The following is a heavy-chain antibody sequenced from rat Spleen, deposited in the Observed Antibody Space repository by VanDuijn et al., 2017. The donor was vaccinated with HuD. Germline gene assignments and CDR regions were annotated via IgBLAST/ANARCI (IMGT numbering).Heavy chain of an antibody. Sequence: EVQLVESGGGLVQPGRSMKLSCAASGFTFSSFAMAWVRQAPKKGLEWIATITSGGSYTYYPDSVKGRFTISRDNAKTTLYLQMDSLRSEDTATYYCARYIPGYYVMDAWGQGASVTVSS. CDR3: ARYIPGYYVMDA. D-gene: IGHD1-4*01. CDR2: ITSGGSYT. CDR1: GFTFSSFA. V-gene: IGHV5-25*01. J-gene: IGHJ4*01.